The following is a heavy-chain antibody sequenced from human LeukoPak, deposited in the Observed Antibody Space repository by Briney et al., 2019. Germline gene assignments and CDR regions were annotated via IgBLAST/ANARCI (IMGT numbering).Heavy chain of an antibody. CDR2: ISETGSTI. CDR1: GFIFSDLE. J-gene: IGHJ4*02. CDR3: VRGYTPDY. Sequence: GGSLRLSCVASGFIFSDLEMHWVRQAPGKGLEWISFISETGSTIYYADSVTGRFTISRDNAKNSLYLQMDSLRDEDTALYYCVRGYTPDYWGQGALVTVSS. V-gene: IGHV3-48*03. D-gene: IGHD5-18*01.